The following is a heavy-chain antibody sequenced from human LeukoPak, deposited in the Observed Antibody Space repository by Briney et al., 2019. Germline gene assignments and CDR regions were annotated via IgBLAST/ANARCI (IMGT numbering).Heavy chain of an antibody. D-gene: IGHD1-14*01. V-gene: IGHV3-23*01. CDR1: GFSFSSYN. CDR3: AKETTLHDAFDI. Sequence: GGSLRLSCAASGFSFSSYNMNWVRQAPGKGLEWVSAISGSGGSTYYADSVKGRFTISRDNSKNTLYLQMNSLRAEDTAVYYCAKETTLHDAFDIWGQGTMVTVSS. CDR2: ISGSGGST. J-gene: IGHJ3*02.